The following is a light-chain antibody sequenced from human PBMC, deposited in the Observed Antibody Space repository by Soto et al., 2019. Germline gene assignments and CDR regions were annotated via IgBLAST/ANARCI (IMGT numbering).Light chain of an antibody. Sequence: VMTQSPATLSVSPGERATLSCRASQNVGGSVAWYQQKPGQAPRLLIYRASTRATGIPARFSGSGSGTEFPLTTSSLQSENFAFNYCQQSRTFARGPKLE. V-gene: IGKV3-15*01. CDR3: QQSRT. J-gene: IGKJ2*01. CDR2: RAS. CDR1: QNVGGS.